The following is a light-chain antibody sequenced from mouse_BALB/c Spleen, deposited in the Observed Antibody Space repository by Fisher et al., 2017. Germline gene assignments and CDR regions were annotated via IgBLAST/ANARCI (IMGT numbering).Light chain of an antibody. V-gene: IGKV4-55*01. CDR2: DTS. Sequence: IVLTQSPAIMSASPGEKVTMTCSASSSVSYMYWYQQKPGSSPRLLIYDTSNLASGVPVRFSGSGSGTDFSLNIHPMEEDDTAMYFYQQSKEVPWTFGGGTKLEIK. J-gene: IGKJ1*01. CDR3: QQSKEVPWT. CDR1: SSVSY.